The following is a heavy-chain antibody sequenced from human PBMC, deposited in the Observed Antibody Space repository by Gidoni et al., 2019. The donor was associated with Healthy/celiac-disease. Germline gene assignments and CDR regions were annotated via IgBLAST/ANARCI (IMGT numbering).Heavy chain of an antibody. J-gene: IGHJ2*01. V-gene: IGHV1-2*02. D-gene: IGHD4-17*01. CDR2: INPNSGGT. CDR1: GYTFTGYY. CDR3: ASADLYGDYDWYFDL. Sequence: QVQLVQSGAEVKKPGASVKVSCKASGYTFTGYYMHWVRQAPGQGLEWMGWINPNSGGTNYAQKFQGRVTMTRDTSISTAYMELSRLRSDDTAVYYCASADLYGDYDWYFDLWGRGTLVTVSS.